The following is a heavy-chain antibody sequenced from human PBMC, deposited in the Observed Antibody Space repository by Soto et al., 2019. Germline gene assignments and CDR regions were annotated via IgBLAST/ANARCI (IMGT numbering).Heavy chain of an antibody. CDR1: GFTFNTFA. V-gene: IGHV3-23*01. CDR3: ARDRGGALDS. J-gene: IGHJ4*02. CDR2: LSGSGSLS. D-gene: IGHD2-15*01. Sequence: EVLLLESGGGLVQPGGSLRLSCAASGFTFNTFAMTWVRQAPGKGLEWVSALSGSGSLSYSADSVKGRFTISRDNSKNTMYLQMNNLRVDETAVYFCARDRGGALDSWGQGTLVTVSS.